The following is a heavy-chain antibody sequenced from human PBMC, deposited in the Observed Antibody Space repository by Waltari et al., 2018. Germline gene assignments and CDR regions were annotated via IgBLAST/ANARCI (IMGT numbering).Heavy chain of an antibody. D-gene: IGHD2-2*01. Sequence: QVQLVQSGAEVKKPGSSVKVSCKASGGTFSSYAISWVRQAPGQGLEWMGGIIPILGIANDAQKFQGRVTITADKSTSTAYMELSSLRSEDTAVYYCAREGLVPAATYWFDPWGQGTLVTVSS. CDR2: IIPILGIA. V-gene: IGHV1-69*10. CDR3: AREGLVPAATYWFDP. CDR1: GGTFSSYA. J-gene: IGHJ5*02.